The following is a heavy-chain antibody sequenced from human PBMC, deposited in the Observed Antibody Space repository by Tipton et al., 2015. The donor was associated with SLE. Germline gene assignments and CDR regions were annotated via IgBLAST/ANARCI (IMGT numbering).Heavy chain of an antibody. J-gene: IGHJ3*02. D-gene: IGHD4-23*01. CDR1: GGSFSGYY. V-gene: IGHV4-34*01. CDR3: ARPLYGGNLQEAFDI. CDR2: INHSGST. Sequence: TLSLTCAVYGGSFSGYYWSWIRQPPGKGLEWIGEINHSGSTNYNPSLKSRVTISVDTSKNQFSLKLSSVTAADTAVYYCARPLYGGNLQEAFDIWGQGTMVTVSS.